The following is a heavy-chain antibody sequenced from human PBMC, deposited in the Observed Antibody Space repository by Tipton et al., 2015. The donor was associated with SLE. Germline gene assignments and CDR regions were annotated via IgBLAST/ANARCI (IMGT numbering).Heavy chain of an antibody. CDR3: ARGSLGRHYDIVTGHTYYYFYMDV. CDR1: GDSISSSSYY. V-gene: IGHV4-61*02. Sequence: TLSLTCIVSGDSISSSSYYWSWIRQPAGKGLEWIGRIYTSGSTNYNPSLKSRVTISVDTSRNQFSLKLSSVSAADTAVYYCARGSLGRHYDIVTGHTYYYFYMDVWGKGTTVTVAS. J-gene: IGHJ6*03. CDR2: IYTSGST. D-gene: IGHD3-9*01.